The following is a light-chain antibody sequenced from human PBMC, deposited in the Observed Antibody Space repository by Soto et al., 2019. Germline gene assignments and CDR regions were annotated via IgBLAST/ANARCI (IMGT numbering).Light chain of an antibody. CDR1: TSDVGGYDV. J-gene: IGLJ3*02. CDR3: RSFAGSSTFWV. V-gene: IGLV2-23*02. CDR2: EVN. Sequence: QSVLTQPASVSGSPGQSITISCSGTTSDVGGYDVVSWYQQHPGKAPKLMIFEVNQRPSGVSDRFSGSKSGNTASLTISGPQAGDEADYYCRSFAGSSTFWVFGGGTKVTV.